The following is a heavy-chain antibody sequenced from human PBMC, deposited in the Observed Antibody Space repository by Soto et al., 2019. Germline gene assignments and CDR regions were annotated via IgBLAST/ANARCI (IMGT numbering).Heavy chain of an antibody. CDR3: ARGVVVVAATVGVRAFDI. CDR1: GFTFSSYD. Sequence: GGSLRLSCAASGFTFSSYDMHWVRQATGKGLEWVSAIGTAGDTYYPGSVKGRFTISRENAKNSLYLQMNSLRAGDTAVYYCARGVVVVAATVGVRAFDIWGQGTMVTVSS. CDR2: IGTAGDT. D-gene: IGHD2-15*01. V-gene: IGHV3-13*01. J-gene: IGHJ3*02.